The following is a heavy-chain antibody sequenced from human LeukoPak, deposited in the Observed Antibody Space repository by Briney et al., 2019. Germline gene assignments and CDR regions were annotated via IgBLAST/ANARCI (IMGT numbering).Heavy chain of an antibody. CDR2: ISGSGGST. Sequence: PGGSLRLSCAASGFTFSSYAMSWVRQAPGKGLEWVSAISGSGGSTYYADSVKGRFTISRDNSKNTLYLQMNSLRAEDTAVYYCAKEWVVGATMVYYYYMDVWGKGTTVTVSS. J-gene: IGHJ6*03. CDR1: GFTFSSYA. CDR3: AKEWVVGATMVYYYYMDV. D-gene: IGHD1-26*01. V-gene: IGHV3-23*01.